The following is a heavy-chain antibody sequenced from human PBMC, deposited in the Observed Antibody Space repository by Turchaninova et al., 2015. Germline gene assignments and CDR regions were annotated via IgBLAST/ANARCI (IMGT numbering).Heavy chain of an antibody. CDR3: AKSDRNTVTTHY. CDR1: DGSLRGYY. D-gene: IGHD4-17*01. V-gene: IGHV4-34*01. CDR2: INRSGST. J-gene: IGHJ4*02. Sequence: QVQLQQWGAGLLKPSETLSLTFGVNDGSLRGYYWSRFRQPPGKGLEWIGEINRSGSTTYNPSLKSRVSISRDTSKNQVSLKLTSVTAADTAVYYCAKSDRNTVTTHYWGQGTLVTVSS.